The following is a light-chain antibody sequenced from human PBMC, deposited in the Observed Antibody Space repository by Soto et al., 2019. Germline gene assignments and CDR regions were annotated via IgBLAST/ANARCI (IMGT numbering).Light chain of an antibody. CDR1: SSDVGSYNY. CDR2: DIT. Sequence: QSALTQPRSVSGSPGQTVTLSCTGSSSDVGSYNYVSWYQQHPGKAPKLIIYDITKRPSGVPDRFSGSKSGTTASLAITGLQAEDEADYYCCSSAGSYSYLFGTGTKVTVL. CDR3: CSSAGSYSYL. J-gene: IGLJ1*01. V-gene: IGLV2-11*01.